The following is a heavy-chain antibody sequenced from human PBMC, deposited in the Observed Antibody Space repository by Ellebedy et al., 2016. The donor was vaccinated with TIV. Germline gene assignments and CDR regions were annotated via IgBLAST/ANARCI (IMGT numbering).Heavy chain of an antibody. CDR3: ARTGYSSDWYASN. J-gene: IGHJ4*02. D-gene: IGHD6-19*01. CDR1: GFTFNTYS. CDR2: ISSSSSDI. V-gene: IGHV3-21*06. Sequence: GESLKISCAAPGFTFNTYSMNWVRQAPGKGLEWVSSISSSSSDIYYADSVKGRFTISRDNAKNSLYLQMDSLRAEDTAVYYCARTGYSSDWYASNWGQGTLVTVSS.